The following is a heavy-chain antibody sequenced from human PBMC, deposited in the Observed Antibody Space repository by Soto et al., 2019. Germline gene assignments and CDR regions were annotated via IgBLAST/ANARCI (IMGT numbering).Heavy chain of an antibody. CDR1: GGSISGHY. CDR2: IFYSGSTTY. D-gene: IGHD6-19*01. CDR3: ARVGSSGWSPDH. V-gene: IGHV4-59*11. J-gene: IGHJ4*02. Sequence: KTSETLSLTCTVSGGSISGHYWIWIRQPPGEGMEWIGYIFYSGSTTYNNNPSLKSRVSISVDTSKNQFYLSLSSVTAADTAVYYCARVGSSGWSPDHWGQGTLVTVSS.